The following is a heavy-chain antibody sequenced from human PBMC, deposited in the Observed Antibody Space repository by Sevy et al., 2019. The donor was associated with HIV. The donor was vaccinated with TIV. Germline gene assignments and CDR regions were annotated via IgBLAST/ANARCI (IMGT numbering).Heavy chain of an antibody. CDR1: GLSVSDNY. D-gene: IGHD3-22*01. J-gene: IGHJ6*02. V-gene: IGHV3-66*01. Sequence: GGSLRLSCAASGLSVSDNYMNWVRQAPGKGLELVSVIYSDGRTYYAASVKGRFTIYSDNSKNTLYLHMNNLRPEDTAVYYCAGDRYDDASGYYYYYYGMDVWGQGTTVTVSS. CDR2: IYSDGRT. CDR3: AGDRYDDASGYYYYYYGMDV.